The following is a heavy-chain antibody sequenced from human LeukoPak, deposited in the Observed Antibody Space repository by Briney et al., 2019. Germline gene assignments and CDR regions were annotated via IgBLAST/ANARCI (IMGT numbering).Heavy chain of an antibody. V-gene: IGHV4-34*01. CDR1: GGSFSGYY. CDR2: INHSGST. D-gene: IGHD2-15*01. CDR3: TRDLTIVVVVAATDYYYYGMDV. J-gene: IGHJ6*02. Sequence: SETLSLTCAVYGGSFSGYYWSWLRQPPGKGLEWIGEINHSGSTNYNPSLKSRVTISVDTSKNQFSLKQSSVTAADTAVYYCTRDLTIVVVVAATDYYYYGMDVWGQGPTVTVSS.